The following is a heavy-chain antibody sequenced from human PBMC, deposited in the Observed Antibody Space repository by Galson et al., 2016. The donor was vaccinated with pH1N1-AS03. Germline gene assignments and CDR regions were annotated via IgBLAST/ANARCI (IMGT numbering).Heavy chain of an antibody. J-gene: IGHJ3*02. Sequence: SETLSLTCIVSGASITSDGFYWAWIRQPPGRGLEWLGSVSYRGEACCSTSLRGRVTVSVDTSKNQFSLNVHSLTAADTALYFCARVPDGDYFGVLDTPQNAFEIWGQGTMVIVSS. CDR1: GASITSDGFY. V-gene: IGHV4-39*07. D-gene: IGHD3-3*01. CDR3: ARVPDGDYFGVLDTPQNAFEI. CDR2: VSYRGEA.